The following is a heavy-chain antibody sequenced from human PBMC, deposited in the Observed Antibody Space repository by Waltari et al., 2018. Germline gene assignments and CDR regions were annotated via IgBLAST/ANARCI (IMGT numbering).Heavy chain of an antibody. V-gene: IGHV1-69*08. CDR1: GGTFSRYT. CDR3: ARDGSLLGRLGELSPFDY. Sequence: QVQLVQSGAEVKKPGSSVKVSCKASGGTFSRYTISWVQQAPGQGLEWMGRIIPILGIANYAQKFQGRVTITADKSTSTAYMELSSLRSEDTAVYYCARDGSLLGRLGELSPFDYWGQGTLVTVSS. J-gene: IGHJ4*02. CDR2: IIPILGIA. D-gene: IGHD3-16*02.